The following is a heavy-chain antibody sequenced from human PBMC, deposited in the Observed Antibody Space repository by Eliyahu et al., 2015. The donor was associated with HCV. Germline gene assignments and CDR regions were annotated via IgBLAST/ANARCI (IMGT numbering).Heavy chain of an antibody. CDR2: IFYRGST. CDR1: GGSXSSSSSY. J-gene: IGHJ3*02. Sequence: QLQLQESGPGLVKPSETLSLTCTVXGGSXSSSSSYWGWIXQPPGKGLAWIGSIFYRGSTHHNTSLKSRVTISVDTSKNQFSLKLSSVTAADTAVYYCARHKLSVAPFFDIWGQGTMVTVSS. D-gene: IGHD3-16*02. V-gene: IGHV4-39*01. CDR3: ARHKLSVAPFFDI.